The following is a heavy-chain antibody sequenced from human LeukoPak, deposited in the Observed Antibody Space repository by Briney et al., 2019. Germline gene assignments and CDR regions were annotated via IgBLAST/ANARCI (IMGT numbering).Heavy chain of an antibody. V-gene: IGHV3-48*04. D-gene: IGHD4-23*01. CDR3: ARDLGLYDYGGNIDY. CDR1: GFTFSSYS. Sequence: PGGSLRLSCAASGFTFSSYSMHWIRKAPGKGLEWVSYISGSSRTMYYADSVKGRFTISRDNAKNSLYLQMNSLRAEDTAVYYCARDLGLYDYGGNIDYWGQGTLVTVSS. J-gene: IGHJ4*02. CDR2: ISGSSRTM.